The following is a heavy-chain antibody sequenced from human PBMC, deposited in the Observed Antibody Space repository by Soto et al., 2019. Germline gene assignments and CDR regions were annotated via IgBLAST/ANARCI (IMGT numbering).Heavy chain of an antibody. CDR2: ISYDGSNK. J-gene: IGHJ4*02. V-gene: IGHV3-30*18. CDR1: GFTFSSYG. Sequence: GGSLRLSCAASGFTFSSYGMHWVRQAPGKGLEWVAVISYDGSNKYYADSVKGRLTISRDNSKNTLYLQMNSLRAEDTAVYYCAKFQLGYSSGGSRYPIDYWGQGTLVTVSS. D-gene: IGHD2-15*01. CDR3: AKFQLGYSSGGSRYPIDY.